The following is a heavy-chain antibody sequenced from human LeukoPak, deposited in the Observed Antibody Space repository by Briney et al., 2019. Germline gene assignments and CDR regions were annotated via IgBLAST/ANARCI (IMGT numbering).Heavy chain of an antibody. CDR1: GYSFHTYW. CDR3: ARPPSRGYSSSFEY. J-gene: IGHJ4*02. CDR2: IYPGGSNF. D-gene: IGHD2-2*03. Sequence: GESLKISCKGSGYSFHTYWIAWVRQMPGKGLEWMGIIYPGGSNFGYSPSFQRQVTISADKSISTAYLQWISPKASDTAMYYCARPPSRGYSSSFEYWGQGTLVTVSS. V-gene: IGHV5-51*01.